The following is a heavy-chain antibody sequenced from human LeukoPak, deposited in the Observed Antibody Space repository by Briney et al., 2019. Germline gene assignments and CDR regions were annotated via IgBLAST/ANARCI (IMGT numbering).Heavy chain of an antibody. Sequence: GESLKISCKGSGYSFTSYWIGWVRPMPGKGLEWMGIIYPGDSDTRYSPSFQGQVTISADKSINTAYLQWSSLKASDTAMYYCARHDSCSSTSCYFDYWGQGTLVTVSS. J-gene: IGHJ4*02. CDR3: ARHDSCSSTSCYFDY. CDR1: GYSFTSYW. D-gene: IGHD2-2*01. V-gene: IGHV5-51*01. CDR2: IYPGDSDT.